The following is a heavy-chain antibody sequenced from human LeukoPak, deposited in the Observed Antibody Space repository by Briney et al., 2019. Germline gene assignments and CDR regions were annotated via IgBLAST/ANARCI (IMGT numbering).Heavy chain of an antibody. V-gene: IGHV1-2*02. Sequence: ASVKVSCKASGYTFTGYYMHWVRQAPGQGLEWMGWINPNSGGTNYAQKFQGRVTMTRDTSISTAYMELSRLRSDDTAVYYCARRMGYYDSSGYYLLDYWGQGTLVTVSS. CDR1: GYTFTGYY. CDR3: ARRMGYYDSSGYYLLDY. CDR2: INPNSGGT. D-gene: IGHD3-22*01. J-gene: IGHJ4*02.